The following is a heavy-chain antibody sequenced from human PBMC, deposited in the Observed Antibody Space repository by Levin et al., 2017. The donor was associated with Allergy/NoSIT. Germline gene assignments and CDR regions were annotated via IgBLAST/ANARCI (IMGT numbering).Heavy chain of an antibody. Sequence: SETLSLTCAVYGGSFSYYWSWIRQPPGKGLEWIGEINHSGSTNYNPSLKSRVTISVDTSKNQFSLKLSSVTAADTAVYYCARRTVMVTATTGVNWFDPWGQGTLVTVSS. V-gene: IGHV4-34*01. J-gene: IGHJ5*02. CDR1: GGSFSYY. CDR2: INHSGST. CDR3: ARRTVMVTATTGVNWFDP. D-gene: IGHD2-21*02.